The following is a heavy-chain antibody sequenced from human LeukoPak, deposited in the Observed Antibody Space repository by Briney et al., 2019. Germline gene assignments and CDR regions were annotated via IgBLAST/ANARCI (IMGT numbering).Heavy chain of an antibody. D-gene: IGHD6-19*01. V-gene: IGHV3-74*01. J-gene: IGHJ6*03. CDR1: GFTFRSYW. Sequence: GGSLRPSCAASGFTFRSYWMHWVRQAPGKGLVWVSRISSDGSSTTYADFVKGRFTISRDNAKNTLYLQMDSLRAEDTAIYYCAREGVTVADMDVWGRGTTVTVSS. CDR2: ISSDGSST. CDR3: AREGVTVADMDV.